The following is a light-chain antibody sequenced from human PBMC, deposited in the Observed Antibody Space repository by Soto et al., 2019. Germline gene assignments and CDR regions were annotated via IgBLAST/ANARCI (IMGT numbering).Light chain of an antibody. CDR1: QSVLYTPDNRNY. CDR2: WAS. V-gene: IGKV4-1*01. CDR3: QQYHSAPLT. J-gene: IGKJ4*01. Sequence: DIVMTQSPDFLAVSLGERATINCKTSQSVLYTPDNRNYFAWYQQKPGQPPKMLINWASTRASGVPDLFSGSGSGTDFTLTISSLQGEDVAVYYCQQYHSAPLTFGGGTKVEAK.